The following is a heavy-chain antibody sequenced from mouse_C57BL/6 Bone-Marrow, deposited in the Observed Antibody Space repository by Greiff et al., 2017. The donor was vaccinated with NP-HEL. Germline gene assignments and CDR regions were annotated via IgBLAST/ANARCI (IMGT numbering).Heavy chain of an antibody. CDR3: AREYSNYVGFAY. J-gene: IGHJ3*01. V-gene: IGHV3-6*01. D-gene: IGHD2-5*01. CDR1: GYSITSGYY. Sequence: ESGPGLVKPSQSLSLTCSVTGYSITSGYYWNWIRQFPGNKLEWMGYISYDGSNNYNPSLKNRISITRDTSKNQFFLKLNSVTTEDTATYYCAREYSNYVGFAYWGQGTPVTVSA. CDR2: ISYDGSN.